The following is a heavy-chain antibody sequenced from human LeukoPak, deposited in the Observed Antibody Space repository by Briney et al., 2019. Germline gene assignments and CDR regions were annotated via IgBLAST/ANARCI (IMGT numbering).Heavy chain of an antibody. Sequence: PGRSLRLSCAASGFTFSSYGMHWVRQAPGEGLEWVAVIWYDGSNKYYADSVKGRFTISRDNSKNTLYLQMNSLRAEDTAVYYCARDIAAAGRVLDYWGQGTLVTVSS. J-gene: IGHJ4*02. CDR3: ARDIAAAGRVLDY. D-gene: IGHD6-13*01. CDR2: IWYDGSNK. V-gene: IGHV3-33*01. CDR1: GFTFSSYG.